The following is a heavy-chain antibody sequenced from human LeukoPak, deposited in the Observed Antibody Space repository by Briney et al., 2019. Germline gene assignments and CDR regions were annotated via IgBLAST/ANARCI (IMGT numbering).Heavy chain of an antibody. Sequence: GGSLRLSYAASGFTFSSYSMIGVHQAPGRGLEWVSSMTSGSRYIYYADSLRDRFTISRDNAKNSLHLLMNSLRSGDTAVYCYARDRPTGATRLFVVQWGQGTLVTVSS. CDR1: GFTFSSYS. CDR2: MTSGSRYI. D-gene: IGHD3-3*01. V-gene: IGHV3-21*01. J-gene: IGHJ4*02. CDR3: ARDRPTGATRLFVVQ.